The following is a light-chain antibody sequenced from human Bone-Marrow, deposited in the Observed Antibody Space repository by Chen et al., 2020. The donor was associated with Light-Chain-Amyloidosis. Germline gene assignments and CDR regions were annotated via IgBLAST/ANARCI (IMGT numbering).Light chain of an antibody. J-gene: IGLJ3*02. CDR2: EVI. Sequence: QSALTHPPSASRSLGQSVTIPCTGTNSDVGRYDYVSWYQQHPGKAPKFLIYEVIKRSSGVPDRFSGSKSGNTASLTVSGLQAEDEADYYCCSYAGDSWVFGGGTKLTVL. CDR3: CSYAGDSWV. CDR1: NSDVGRYDY. V-gene: IGLV2-8*02.